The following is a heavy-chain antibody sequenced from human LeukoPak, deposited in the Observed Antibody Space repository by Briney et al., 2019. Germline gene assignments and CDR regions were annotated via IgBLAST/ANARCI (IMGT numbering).Heavy chain of an antibody. J-gene: IGHJ4*02. V-gene: IGHV3-9*01. CDR1: GFTFDDYA. D-gene: IGHD2-2*01. Sequence: PGGSLRLSCAASGFTFDDYAMHWVRQAPGKGLEWVSGFSWNSGSIGYADSVKGRFTISRDNAKNSLYLQMNSLRDEDTAVYYCTRGRYQLLGPNDYWGQGSLVTVSS. CDR2: FSWNSGSI. CDR3: TRGRYQLLGPNDY.